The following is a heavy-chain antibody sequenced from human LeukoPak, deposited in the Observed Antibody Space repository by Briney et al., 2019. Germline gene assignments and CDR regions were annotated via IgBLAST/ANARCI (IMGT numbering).Heavy chain of an antibody. CDR1: GFTVSSNY. J-gene: IGHJ4*02. CDR2: IYSGGST. D-gene: IGHD2-21*02. Sequence: GGSPRLSCAASGFTVSSNYMSWVRQAPGKGLEWVSVIYSGGSTYYADSVKGRFTISRDNSKNTLYLQINSLRAEDTAVYYCARDCGGDCYPYYYFDYWGQGTLVTVSS. V-gene: IGHV3-66*01. CDR3: ARDCGGDCYPYYYFDY.